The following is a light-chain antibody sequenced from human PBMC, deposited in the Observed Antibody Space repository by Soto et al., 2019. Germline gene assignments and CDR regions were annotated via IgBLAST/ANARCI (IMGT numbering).Light chain of an antibody. CDR2: DAS. CDR3: QQRSNWPQIT. Sequence: EIVLTQSPATLSLSPGERATLSCRASQSVSKYLAWYQQKPGQAPRLLIHDASNRATGITARFSGSGSGTDFTLTISSLEPEDFGVYYCQQRSNWPQITFGGGTKVEIK. V-gene: IGKV3-11*01. CDR1: QSVSKY. J-gene: IGKJ4*01.